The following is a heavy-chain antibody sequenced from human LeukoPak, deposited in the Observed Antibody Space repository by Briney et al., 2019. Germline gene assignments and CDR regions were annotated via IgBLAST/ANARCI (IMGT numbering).Heavy chain of an antibody. Sequence: GGSLRLSCAPSDFRVTSYYLGWVRQAPGKGLDWVSLIYSGGDRYYADSVKGRFTISRDTSKNTLDLQMNSLRPEDTAVYYCARSTYCSSTSCPFDYWGRGTLVTVSS. J-gene: IGHJ4*02. CDR3: ARSTYCSSTSCPFDY. V-gene: IGHV3-53*01. D-gene: IGHD2-2*01. CDR2: IYSGGDR. CDR1: DFRVTSYY.